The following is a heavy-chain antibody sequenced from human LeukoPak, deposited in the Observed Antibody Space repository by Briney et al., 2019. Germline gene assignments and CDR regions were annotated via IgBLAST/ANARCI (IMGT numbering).Heavy chain of an antibody. CDR1: GGSISSSSYY. CDR2: TYYAGDT. J-gene: IGHJ4*02. V-gene: IGHV4-39*01. D-gene: IGHD6-13*01. Sequence: SETLSLTCTVSGGSISSSSYYWGWIRQPPGKGLEWIGTTYYAGDTYYNPSLKSRVTMSVDTSKNQLFLKLTSVTAADAAVYYCARRTGLFAPAGSDWGQGTLVIVSS. CDR3: ARRTGLFAPAGSD.